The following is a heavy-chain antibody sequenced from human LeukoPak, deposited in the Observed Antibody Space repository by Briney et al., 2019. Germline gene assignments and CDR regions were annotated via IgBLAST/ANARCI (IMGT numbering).Heavy chain of an antibody. CDR3: AREGGTYYDSRGTSFDAFDI. CDR2: IYTSGST. V-gene: IGHV4-61*02. J-gene: IGHJ3*02. Sequence: PSETLSLTCTVSGGSISSGSYYWSWIRQPAGKGLEWIGRIYTSGSTNYNPSLKSRVTISVDTSKNQFSLKLSSVTAADTAVYYCAREGGTYYDSRGTSFDAFDIWGQGTMVTVSS. D-gene: IGHD3-22*01. CDR1: GGSISSGSYY.